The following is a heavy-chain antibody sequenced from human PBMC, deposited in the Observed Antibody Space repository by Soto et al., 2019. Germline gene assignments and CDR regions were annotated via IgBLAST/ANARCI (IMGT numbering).Heavy chain of an antibody. V-gene: IGHV3-30*18. Sequence: GGSLRLSCAAPGFTFSSYGMHWVRQAPGKGLEWVAVISYDGSNKYYADSVKGRFTISRDNSKNTLYLQMNSLRAEDTAVYYCAKPALRYFDWSHLDYWGQGTLVTVSS. CDR3: AKPALRYFDWSHLDY. CDR2: ISYDGSNK. D-gene: IGHD3-9*01. J-gene: IGHJ4*02. CDR1: GFTFSSYG.